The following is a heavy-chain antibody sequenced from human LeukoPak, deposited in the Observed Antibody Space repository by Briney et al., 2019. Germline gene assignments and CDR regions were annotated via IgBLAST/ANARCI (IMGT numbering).Heavy chain of an antibody. CDR2: IYTSGST. D-gene: IGHD2-15*01. V-gene: IGHV4-61*02. Sequence: SETLSPTCTVSGGSISSGSYYWSWIRQPAGKGLEWIGRIYTSGSTNYNPSLKSRVTISVDTSKNQFSLKLSSVTAADTAVYYCARDLGSGDWFDPWGQGTLVTVSS. CDR1: GGSISSGSYY. J-gene: IGHJ5*02. CDR3: ARDLGSGDWFDP.